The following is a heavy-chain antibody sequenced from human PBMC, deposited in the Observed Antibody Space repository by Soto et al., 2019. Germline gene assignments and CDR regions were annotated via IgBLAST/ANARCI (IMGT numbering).Heavy chain of an antibody. V-gene: IGHV4-61*08. D-gene: IGHD1-20*01. J-gene: IGHJ4*02. CDR1: GGSISSGGYY. Sequence: PSETLSLTCTVSGGSISSGGYYWSWIRQHPGTGLEWIGYISYSGSTNYNPSLKSRVTISVDTSKNQFSLKLSSVTAADTAVYYCARPTYNSGSPFDYWGQGTLVTVSS. CDR2: ISYSGST. CDR3: ARPTYNSGSPFDY.